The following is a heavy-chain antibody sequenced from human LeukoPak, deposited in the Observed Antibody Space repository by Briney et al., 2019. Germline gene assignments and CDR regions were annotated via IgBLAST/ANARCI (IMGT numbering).Heavy chain of an antibody. CDR3: ARLVVRGKRYTYFDC. D-gene: IGHD3-10*01. CDR2: ISSSSSYI. V-gene: IGHV3-21*01. CDR1: GFTFSSYS. J-gene: IGHJ4*02. Sequence: PGGSLRLSCAASGFTFSSYSMNWVRQAPGKGLEWVSSISSSSSYIYYADSVKGRFTISRDNAKNSLYLQMNSLRAEDTAVYYCARLVVRGKRYTYFDCWGQGTLVTVSS.